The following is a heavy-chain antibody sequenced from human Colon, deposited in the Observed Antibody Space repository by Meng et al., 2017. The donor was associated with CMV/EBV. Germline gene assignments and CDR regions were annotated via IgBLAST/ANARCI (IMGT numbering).Heavy chain of an antibody. CDR3: ARDHCSSTSCYWPYYYYYGMDV. J-gene: IGHJ6*02. Sequence: ASVKVSCKGSGYTFTNYYIHWVRQAPGQGLEWMGWINPNSGGTNLALKFQGRVTMTSDTSTSDTSISTADMELSSLRSEDTAVYYCARDHCSSTSCYWPYYYYYGMDVWGQGTTVTVSS. CDR2: INPNSGGT. CDR1: GYTFTNYY. D-gene: IGHD2-2*01. V-gene: IGHV1-2*02.